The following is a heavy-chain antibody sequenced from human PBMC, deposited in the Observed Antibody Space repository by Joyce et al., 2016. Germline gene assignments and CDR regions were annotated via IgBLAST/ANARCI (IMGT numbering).Heavy chain of an antibody. Sequence: QVQLVQSGAEVKKPDSSVKVSCKASGGTFRSSSINWVRQAPGQGLEWMGVLVPIFASPNYGQKFHDRVTITADESTSTAYLEMRSLRSEDTAMYYCARQTAGGYFQHWGQGTLVTVSS. CDR3: ARQTAGGYFQH. J-gene: IGHJ1*01. CDR1: GGTFRSSS. V-gene: IGHV1-69*01. CDR2: LVPIFASP. D-gene: IGHD6-13*01.